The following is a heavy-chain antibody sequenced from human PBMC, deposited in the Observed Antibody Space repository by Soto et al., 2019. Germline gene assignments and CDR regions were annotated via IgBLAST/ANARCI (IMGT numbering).Heavy chain of an antibody. D-gene: IGHD2-2*01. CDR3: ARQDCSSATCYPFDP. J-gene: IGHJ5*02. Sequence: GESLKISCKGSGYRFTNSWIGWVRQMPGKGLEWMGIIYPDDSDTRYSPSFQGQVTISADKSISTAYLQWSSLKASDTAMYYCARQDCSSATCYPFDPWGQGTLVTVSS. CDR2: IYPDDSDT. V-gene: IGHV5-51*01. CDR1: GYRFTNSW.